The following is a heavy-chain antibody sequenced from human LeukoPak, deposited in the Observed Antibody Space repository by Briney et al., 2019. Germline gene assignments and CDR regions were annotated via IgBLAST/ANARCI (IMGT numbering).Heavy chain of an antibody. CDR3: ARDFLCSSTSCYNNLLDY. CDR1: GFTFSSYG. Sequence: GGSLRLSCAASGFTFSSYGMHWVRQAPGKGLEWVAVIWYDGSNKYYADSVKGRFTISRDDSKNTLYLQMNSLRAEDTAVYYCARDFLCSSTSCYNNLLDYWGQGTLVTVSS. CDR2: IWYDGSNK. D-gene: IGHD2-2*02. V-gene: IGHV3-33*01. J-gene: IGHJ4*02.